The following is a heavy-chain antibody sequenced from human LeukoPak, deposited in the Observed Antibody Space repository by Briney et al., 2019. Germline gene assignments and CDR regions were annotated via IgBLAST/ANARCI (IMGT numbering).Heavy chain of an antibody. CDR1: GFTFTSYS. J-gene: IGHJ5*02. CDR3: AREAVLLWFGDDPFDL. CDR2: ISSIRSYL. Sequence: GGSLTLSCAASGFTFTSYSMNWVRQAPGKGLEWVSSISSIRSYLYYADSVKGRFTIARDNAKNSLYLQMNSVRAEDTAVYYCAREAVLLWFGDDPFDLWGQGTLVTVSS. V-gene: IGHV3-21*01. D-gene: IGHD3-10*01.